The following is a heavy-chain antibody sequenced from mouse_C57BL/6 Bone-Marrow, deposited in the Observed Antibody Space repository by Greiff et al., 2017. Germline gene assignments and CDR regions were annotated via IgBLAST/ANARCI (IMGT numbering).Heavy chain of an antibody. Sequence: VQGVESGAELARPGASVKLSCKASGYTFTSYGISWVKQRTGQGLEWIGEIYPRSGNTYYNEKFKGKDTLTADKSSSTAYMELRSLTSEDSAVYFCARRDYRKRGFAYWGQGTLVTVSA. CDR3: ARRDYRKRGFAY. J-gene: IGHJ3*01. CDR2: IYPRSGNT. CDR1: GYTFTSYG. V-gene: IGHV1-81*01. D-gene: IGHD2-14*01.